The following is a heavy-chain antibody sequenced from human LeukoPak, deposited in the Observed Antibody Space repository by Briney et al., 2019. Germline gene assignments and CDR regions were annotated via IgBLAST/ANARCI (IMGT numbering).Heavy chain of an antibody. J-gene: IGHJ4*02. Sequence: SQTLSLTCTVSGGSISSGGYYWSWIRQHPGKGLEWIGYIYYSGSTYYNPSLKSRVTISVDTSKNQFSLKLSSVTAVDTAVYYCAGERLYDSSGYYYFDYWGQGTLVTVSS. CDR3: AGERLYDSSGYYYFDY. V-gene: IGHV4-31*03. D-gene: IGHD3-22*01. CDR2: IYYSGST. CDR1: GGSISSGGYY.